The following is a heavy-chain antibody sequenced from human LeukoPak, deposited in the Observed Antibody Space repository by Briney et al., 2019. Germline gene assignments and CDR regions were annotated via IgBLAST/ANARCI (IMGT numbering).Heavy chain of an antibody. CDR1: GGSISSHY. Sequence: PSETPSLTCTVSGGSISSHYWSWIRQPPGKGLEWIGYIYYSGSTNYNPSLKSRVTISVDTSKNQFSLKLSSVTAADTAVYYCARATRRWGQGTLVTVSS. CDR3: ARATRR. V-gene: IGHV4-59*11. J-gene: IGHJ4*02. CDR2: IYYSGST.